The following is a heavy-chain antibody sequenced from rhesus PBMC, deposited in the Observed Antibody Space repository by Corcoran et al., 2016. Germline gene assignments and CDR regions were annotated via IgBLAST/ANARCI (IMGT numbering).Heavy chain of an antibody. V-gene: IGHV3-136*01. CDR2: ISSASSYI. CDR1: GFTFSDYY. Sequence: EVQLVESGGGLVQPGGSLRLSCAASGFTFSDYYMSWVLQDPGKGMEWVSSISSASSYIYYSDSVQGRFTISRDNAKNALSLQMNSLKTEDTAVYYCTRLGPLGYYFDYWGQGVLVTVSS. D-gene: IGHD3-34*01. J-gene: IGHJ4*01. CDR3: TRLGPLGYYFDY.